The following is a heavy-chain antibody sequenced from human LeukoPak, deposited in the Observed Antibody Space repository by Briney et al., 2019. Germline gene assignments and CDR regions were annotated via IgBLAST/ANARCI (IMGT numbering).Heavy chain of an antibody. V-gene: IGHV4-30-2*01. CDR1: GGSISSGGYS. J-gene: IGHJ4*02. Sequence: SQTLSLTCAVSGGSISSGGYSWSWIRQPPGKGLEWIGYTYHSGSTYYNPSLKSRVTISVDRSKNQFSLKLSSVTAADTAVYYCARYTMVRGVTAFDYWGQGTLVTVSS. D-gene: IGHD3-10*01. CDR2: TYHSGST. CDR3: ARYTMVRGVTAFDY.